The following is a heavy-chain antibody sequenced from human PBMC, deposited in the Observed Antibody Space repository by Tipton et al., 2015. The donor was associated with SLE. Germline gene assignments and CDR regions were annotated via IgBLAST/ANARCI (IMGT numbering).Heavy chain of an antibody. Sequence: TLSLTCTVSGGSIRSGDYYWSWIRPHPGKGLEWIGYIHDSGATFYNPSLRSRSAISVDPSQNQFSLGLASVTAADTAVYYCARHLGASFDFWGQGILVAVAS. CDR1: GGSIRSGDYY. CDR2: IHDSGAT. J-gene: IGHJ4*02. V-gene: IGHV4-31*03. CDR3: ARHLGASFDF.